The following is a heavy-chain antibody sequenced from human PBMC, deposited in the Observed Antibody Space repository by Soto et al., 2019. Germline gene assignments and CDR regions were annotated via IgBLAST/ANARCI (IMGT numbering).Heavy chain of an antibody. Sequence: QVQLVQSGGEVRKPGSSVKVSCKASGYIFVNYGIAWVRQAPGQGLEWMGWISPYGGNTHYASKVQGRLTMTTDTSTSTAYMDLGSLTSDDTAVYYCAMVDNYVTPTPQDVWGQGTTVTVSS. CDR3: AMVDNYVTPTPQDV. J-gene: IGHJ6*02. V-gene: IGHV1-18*01. D-gene: IGHD3-16*01. CDR2: ISPYGGNT. CDR1: GYIFVNYG.